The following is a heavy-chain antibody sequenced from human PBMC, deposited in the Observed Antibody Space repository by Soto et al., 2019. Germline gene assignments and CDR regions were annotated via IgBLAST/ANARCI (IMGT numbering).Heavy chain of an antibody. CDR3: ARDAPPPKLRFLEWHNYDYNGMDV. CDR1: GYSFTAYG. D-gene: IGHD3-3*01. J-gene: IGHJ6*02. V-gene: IGHV1-18*01. Sequence: QVQVVQSGDEVKETGASVRVSCKTSGYSFTAYGISWVRQAPGQGLECMGWISCYNGKTKYAQKVQGRVTMTTDTSTSTAYMEVRSLRSDETAIYYCARDAPPPKLRFLEWHNYDYNGMDVWGQGTTVTVSS. CDR2: ISCYNGKT.